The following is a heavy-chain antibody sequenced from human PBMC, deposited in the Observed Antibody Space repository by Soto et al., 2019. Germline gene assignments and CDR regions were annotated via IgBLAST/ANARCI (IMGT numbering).Heavy chain of an antibody. CDR2: IYYSGSN. V-gene: IGHV4-59*01. CDR3: VRSTHDYYDSSGYRARLYYYYGMDV. Sequence: SETLSLTCTVSGGSISSYYWSWIRQPPGKGLEWVGYIYYSGSNNYNPSLKSRVTISVDTSKNQFSLKLSSVTAADTAVYYCVRSTHDYYDSSGYRARLYYYYGMDVWGQGTTVTVSS. CDR1: GGSISSYY. D-gene: IGHD3-22*01. J-gene: IGHJ6*02.